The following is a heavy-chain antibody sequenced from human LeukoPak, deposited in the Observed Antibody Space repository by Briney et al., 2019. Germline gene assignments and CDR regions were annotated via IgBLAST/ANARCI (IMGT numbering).Heavy chain of an antibody. CDR1: GYSISSGYY. CDR2: IYYSGST. Sequence: PSETLSLTCAVSGYSISSGYYWGWIRQTPGKGLEWIGSIYYSGSTYYNPSLKSRVTISVDTSKNQFSLKLSSVTAADTAVYYCASLIRGSHGDYAYYYYMDVWGKGTTVTVSS. J-gene: IGHJ6*03. CDR3: ASLIRGSHGDYAYYYYMDV. V-gene: IGHV4-38-2*01. D-gene: IGHD4-17*01.